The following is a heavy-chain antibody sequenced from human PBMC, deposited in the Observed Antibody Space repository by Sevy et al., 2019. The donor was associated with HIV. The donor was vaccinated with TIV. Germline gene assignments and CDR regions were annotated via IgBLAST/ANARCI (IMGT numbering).Heavy chain of an antibody. CDR1: GFIFSNYA. CDR2: IWYDGTDK. J-gene: IGHJ4*02. CDR3: ARDPRMYGDYLLAYFDY. V-gene: IGHV3-33*01. D-gene: IGHD2-8*01. Sequence: GGSLRLSCATSGFIFSNYAMHWIRQAPGKGLEWVAVIWYDGTDKYYADSVKGRFSISRDNSRNTLFLQMDSLRAEDTAVYYCARDPRMYGDYLLAYFDYWGQGTLVTVSS.